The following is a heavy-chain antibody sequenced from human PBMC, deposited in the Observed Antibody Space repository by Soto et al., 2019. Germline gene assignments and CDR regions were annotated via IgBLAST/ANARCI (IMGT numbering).Heavy chain of an antibody. J-gene: IGHJ4*02. Sequence: QSGGSLRLSCAASGFTFSSYCIHWVRQAPCKGLEWVAVISYDGGNKYHADSVKGRFTISRDNSKNTLYLQMNSLRAEDTAVYYCAKDSGRGSADYYFDYCGQGTLVTVSS. V-gene: IGHV3-30*18. CDR2: ISYDGGNK. CDR3: AKDSGRGSADYYFDY. CDR1: GFTFSSYC. D-gene: IGHD3-10*01.